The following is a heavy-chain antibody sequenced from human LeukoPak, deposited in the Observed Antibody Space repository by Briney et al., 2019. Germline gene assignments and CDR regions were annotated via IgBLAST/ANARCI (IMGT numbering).Heavy chain of an antibody. D-gene: IGHD6-6*01. Sequence: SETLSLTCTVSGGSISSSSYYWGWIRQPPGKGLEWVGSIYYSGSTYYNPSLKSRVTISVDTSKNQFSLKLSSVTAADTAVYYCAIPDSSSKGSTWGQGTLVTVSS. CDR3: AIPDSSSKGST. CDR2: IYYSGST. J-gene: IGHJ5*02. CDR1: GGSISSSSYY. V-gene: IGHV4-39*01.